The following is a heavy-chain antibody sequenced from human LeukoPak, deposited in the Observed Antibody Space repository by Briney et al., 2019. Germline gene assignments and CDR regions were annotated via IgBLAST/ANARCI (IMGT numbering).Heavy chain of an antibody. CDR1: GFTVSSNA. Sequence: PGGSLRLSCEASGFTVSSNAMAWVRQAPGKGLEWVSGLGSDGRTHYADSVKGRFTTSRDQSKNTVYLQMNSLRAEDTAIYYCAKPSYNSGWYFDYWGQGTLVTVSS. CDR2: LGSDGRT. V-gene: IGHV3-23*01. D-gene: IGHD6-19*01. CDR3: AKPSYNSGWYFDY. J-gene: IGHJ4*02.